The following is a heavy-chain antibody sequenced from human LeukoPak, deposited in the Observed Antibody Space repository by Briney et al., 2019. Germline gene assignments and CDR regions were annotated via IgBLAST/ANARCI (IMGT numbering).Heavy chain of an antibody. Sequence: SETLSLTCAVYGGSFSGYYWSWIRQPPGKGLEWIGEINHSGSTNYNPFLKSRVTISVDTSKNQFSLQLSSVTAADTAVYYCARWSLIQSDAFDIWGQGTMVTVSS. CDR2: INHSGST. J-gene: IGHJ3*02. D-gene: IGHD5-18*01. CDR3: ARWSLIQSDAFDI. V-gene: IGHV4-34*01. CDR1: GGSFSGYY.